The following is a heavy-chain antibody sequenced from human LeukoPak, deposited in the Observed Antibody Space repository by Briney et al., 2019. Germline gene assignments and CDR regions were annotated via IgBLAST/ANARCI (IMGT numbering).Heavy chain of an antibody. D-gene: IGHD6-19*01. CDR3: AREGSIAVAGRTHYYYYGMDV. CDR1: GFTFSSYW. V-gene: IGHV3-7*01. Sequence: PGGSLRLSCAASGFTFSSYWMSWVRQAPGKGLEWVANIKQDGSEKYYVDPVKGRFTISRDNAKNSLYLQMNSLRAEDTAVYYCAREGSIAVAGRTHYYYYGMDVWGQGTTVTVSS. CDR2: IKQDGSEK. J-gene: IGHJ6*02.